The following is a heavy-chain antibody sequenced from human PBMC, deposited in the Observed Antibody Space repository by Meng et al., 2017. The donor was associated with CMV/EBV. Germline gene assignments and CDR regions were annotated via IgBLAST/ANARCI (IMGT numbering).Heavy chain of an antibody. J-gene: IGHJ4*02. CDR2: ISSSSSYI. V-gene: IGHV3-21*01. Sequence: LSCAASGFTFSSYSMNWVRQAPGKGLEWVSSISSSSSYIYYADSAKGRFTISRDNAKNSLYLQMNSLRAEDTAVYYCARGNSGSYFDYWGQGTLVTVSS. CDR3: ARGNSGSYFDY. D-gene: IGHD1-26*01. CDR1: GFTFSSYS.